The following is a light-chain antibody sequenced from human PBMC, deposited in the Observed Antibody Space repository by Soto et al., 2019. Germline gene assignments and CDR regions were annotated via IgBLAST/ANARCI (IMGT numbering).Light chain of an antibody. Sequence: EIVLTQSPGTLSLSPGERATLSCRASQTISNRLLAWYQQKPGQSPRLLIYGASSRATGIPARFSGSGSGTDFTLTISSLDPEDFAVYYCQHRSNWPPGFGQGTRLEIK. CDR1: QTISNRL. CDR3: QHRSNWPPG. CDR2: GAS. V-gene: IGKV3D-20*02. J-gene: IGKJ5*01.